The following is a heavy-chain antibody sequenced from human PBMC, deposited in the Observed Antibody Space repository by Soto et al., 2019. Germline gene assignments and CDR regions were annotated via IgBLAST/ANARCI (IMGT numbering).Heavy chain of an antibody. CDR2: ISYDGSNK. V-gene: IGHV3-30-3*01. CDR3: ARDWYVVVAATNYYYYGMDV. J-gene: IGHJ6*02. Sequence: LRLSCAASGFTFSSYAMHWVRQAPGKGLEWVAVISYDGSNKYYADSVKGRFTISRDNSKNTLYLQMNSLRAEDTAVYYCARDWYVVVAATNYYYYGMDVWGQGTTVTVSS. CDR1: GFTFSSYA. D-gene: IGHD2-15*01.